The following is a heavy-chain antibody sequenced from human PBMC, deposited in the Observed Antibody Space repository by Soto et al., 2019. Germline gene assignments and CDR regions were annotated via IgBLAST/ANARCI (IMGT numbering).Heavy chain of an antibody. CDR2: IIPILGIA. D-gene: IGHD2-8*01. CDR3: ARHRRYCTNGVCYYNWFDP. Sequence: SVKVSCKASGGTFSSYTISWVRQAPGQGLEWMGRIIPILGIANYAQKFQGRVTITADKSTSTAYMELSSLRSEDTAVYYCARHRRYCTNGVCYYNWFDPWGQGTLVTVSS. CDR1: GGTFSSYT. V-gene: IGHV1-69*02. J-gene: IGHJ5*02.